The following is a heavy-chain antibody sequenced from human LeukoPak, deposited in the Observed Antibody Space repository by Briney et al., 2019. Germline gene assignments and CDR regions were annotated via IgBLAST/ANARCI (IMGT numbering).Heavy chain of an antibody. V-gene: IGHV1-69*13. CDR3: ATHDGDYAYFDY. CDR1: GYTFSNYG. D-gene: IGHD4-17*01. CDR2: IIPIFGTA. Sequence: SVKVSCKASGYTFSNYGISWVRQAPGQGLEWMGGIIPIFGTANYAQKFQGRVTITADESTSTAYMELSSLRSEDTAVYYCATHDGDYAYFDYWGQGTLVTVSS. J-gene: IGHJ4*02.